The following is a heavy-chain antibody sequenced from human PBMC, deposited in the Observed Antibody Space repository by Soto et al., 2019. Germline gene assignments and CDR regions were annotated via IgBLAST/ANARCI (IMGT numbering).Heavy chain of an antibody. CDR1: GYTFTNHG. J-gene: IGHJ4*02. CDR3: ARDFYPVAYFFDY. V-gene: IGHV1-18*04. D-gene: IGHD2-21*01. Sequence: GASVEVSCKASGYTFTNHGMSWVRQAPGQGLEGVGWVSGYNDKTKSAQKFQGRVTMTTDTSASTAYMELRSLRSDDTAVYYCARDFYPVAYFFDYWGQGSLLTLSS. CDR2: VSGYNDKT.